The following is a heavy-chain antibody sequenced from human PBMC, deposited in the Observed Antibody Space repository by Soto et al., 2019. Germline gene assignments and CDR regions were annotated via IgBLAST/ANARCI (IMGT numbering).Heavy chain of an antibody. CDR1: GGSISTYY. V-gene: IGHV4-59*01. J-gene: IGHJ4*02. CDR3: ARVGGSYSTGLDY. D-gene: IGHD1-26*01. CDR2: ISYSGST. Sequence: QVQLQESGPGLVKPSETLSLICTVSGGSISTYYWSWIPQPPGKGLEWIGSISYSGSTNYNPSLKSRVSISVDTSKNQFSLKLRSVTAADTAVYYCARVGGSYSTGLDYWGQGTLVTVSS.